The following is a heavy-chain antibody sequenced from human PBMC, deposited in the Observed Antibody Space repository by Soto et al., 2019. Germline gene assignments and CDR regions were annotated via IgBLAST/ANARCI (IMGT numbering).Heavy chain of an antibody. J-gene: IGHJ4*02. CDR1: GGSFSGYY. D-gene: IGHD2-21*02. Sequence: SETLSLTCAVYGGSFSGYYWSWIRQPPGKGLEWIGEINHSGSTNYNPSLKSRVTISVDTSKNQFSLKLSSVTAADTAVYYCARGAGGDFYFDYWGQGTLVTVSS. CDR3: ARGAGGDFYFDY. CDR2: INHSGST. V-gene: IGHV4-34*01.